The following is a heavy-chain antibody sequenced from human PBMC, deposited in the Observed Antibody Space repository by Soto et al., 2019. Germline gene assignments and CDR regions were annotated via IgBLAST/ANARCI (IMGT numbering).Heavy chain of an antibody. CDR3: ATAFGLWVSSSSAGRFDY. CDR1: GYTLTELS. Sequence: ASVKVSCKVSGYTLTELSMHWVRQAPGKGLEWMGGFDPEDGETIYAQKFQGRVTMTEDTSTDTAYMELSSLRSEDTAVYYCATAFGLWVSSSSAGRFDYWGQGTLVTVSS. D-gene: IGHD6-6*01. CDR2: FDPEDGET. V-gene: IGHV1-24*01. J-gene: IGHJ4*02.